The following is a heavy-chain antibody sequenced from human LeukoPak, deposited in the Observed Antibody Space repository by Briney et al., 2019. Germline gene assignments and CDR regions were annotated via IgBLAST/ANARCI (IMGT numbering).Heavy chain of an antibody. CDR1: GFTFSSYG. D-gene: IGHD2-15*01. CDR2: IRSDGSNK. V-gene: IGHV3-30*02. CDR3: ARAKIGGYCSGGSCYRAPLYYYYYMDV. Sequence: PGGSLRLSCAASGFTFSSYGMHWVRQAPGKGLDWVAFIRSDGSNKYYADSVKGRFTISRDNSKNTLYLQMNSLRAEDTAVYYCARAKIGGYCSGGSCYRAPLYYYYYMDVWGKGTTVTVSS. J-gene: IGHJ6*03.